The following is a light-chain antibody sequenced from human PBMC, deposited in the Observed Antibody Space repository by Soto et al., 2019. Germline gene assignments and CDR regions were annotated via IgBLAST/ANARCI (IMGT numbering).Light chain of an antibody. CDR2: EVS. V-gene: IGLV2-14*01. CDR1: SSDISMYNY. Sequence: QSVLTQPASVSGSPGQSITISCTVTSSDISMYNYVSWYQQHPGKAPKLIIYEVSNRPSGISNRFSGAKSGNTASLTISGLQAEDEADYYCSSYTSTSTRVFGTGTKVTVL. J-gene: IGLJ1*01. CDR3: SSYTSTSTRV.